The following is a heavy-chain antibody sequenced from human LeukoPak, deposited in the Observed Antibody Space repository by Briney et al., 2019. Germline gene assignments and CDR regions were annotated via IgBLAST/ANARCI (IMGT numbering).Heavy chain of an antibody. J-gene: IGHJ1*01. Sequence: GGSLRLSCAASGFTFSSYSMNWVRQAPGKGLEWVSSISSSSSYIYYADSVKGRFTISRDNAKNSLYLQTNSLRAEDTAVYYCARPYYYDSSGYSAEYFQHWGQGTLVTVSS. CDR2: ISSSSSYI. CDR1: GFTFSSYS. V-gene: IGHV3-21*01. CDR3: ARPYYYDSSGYSAEYFQH. D-gene: IGHD3-22*01.